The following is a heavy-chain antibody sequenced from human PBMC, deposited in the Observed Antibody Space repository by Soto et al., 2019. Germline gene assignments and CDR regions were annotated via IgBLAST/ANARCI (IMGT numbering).Heavy chain of an antibody. CDR2: VYYTGKT. D-gene: IGHD1-26*01. CDR1: GASIDNYS. Sequence: LSLTCTVSGASIDNYSWTLVTQSTGKRLEWIGYVYYTGKTNYTLSLMSRVTISIDMSKSQYSLRLSSVTAADTAVYDCARTVWELHAFDIWGQGTMVTV. V-gene: IGHV4-59*01. J-gene: IGHJ3*02. CDR3: ARTVWELHAFDI.